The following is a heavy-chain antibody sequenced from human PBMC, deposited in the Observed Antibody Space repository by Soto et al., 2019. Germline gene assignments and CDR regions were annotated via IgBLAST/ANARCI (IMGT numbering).Heavy chain of an antibody. D-gene: IGHD6-13*01. Sequence: SETLSLTCTVSGGSISSSSYYWGWIRQPPGKGLEWIGSIYYSGSTYYNPSVKSRVTISVDTSKNQFSLKRSSVTAADTAVYYCASTGAAAGYGMDVWGQGTTVTVSS. CDR1: GGSISSSSYY. CDR3: ASTGAAAGYGMDV. J-gene: IGHJ6*02. CDR2: IYYSGST. V-gene: IGHV4-39*01.